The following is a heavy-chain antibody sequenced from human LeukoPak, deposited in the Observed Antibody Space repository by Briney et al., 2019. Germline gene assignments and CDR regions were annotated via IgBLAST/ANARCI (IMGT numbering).Heavy chain of an antibody. V-gene: IGHV3-23*01. CDR2: ISGSGGST. J-gene: IGHJ4*02. CDR1: GFTFSSYA. Sequence: GGSLRLSCAASGFTFSSYAMSWVRQAPGKGLEWVSAISGSGGSTYYADSVKGRFTISRDNSRNTLYLQMNSLRAEDTAVHYCAKGEVVGATNRPFDYWGQGTLVTASS. CDR3: AKGEVVGATNRPFDY. D-gene: IGHD1-26*01.